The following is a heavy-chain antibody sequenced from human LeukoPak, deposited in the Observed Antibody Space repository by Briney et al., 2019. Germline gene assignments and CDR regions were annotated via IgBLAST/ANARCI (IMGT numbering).Heavy chain of an antibody. J-gene: IGHJ4*02. D-gene: IGHD6-19*01. Sequence: SETLSLTCAVYGGSFSGYYWSWIRQPPGKGLEWIGEINHSGSTNYNPSLKSRVTISVDTSKNQFSLKLSSVTAADTAVYYCARPKWLVPPLDSWGQGTLVAVSS. CDR2: INHSGST. CDR1: GGSFSGYY. CDR3: ARPKWLVPPLDS. V-gene: IGHV4-34*01.